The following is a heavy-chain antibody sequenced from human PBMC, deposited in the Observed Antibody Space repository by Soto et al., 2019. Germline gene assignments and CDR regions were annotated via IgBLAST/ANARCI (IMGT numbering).Heavy chain of an antibody. CDR3: ARSTVVVTALDY. D-gene: IGHD2-21*02. CDR1: GYTFTSYA. V-gene: IGHV1-3*01. Sequence: ASVKVSCKASGYTFTSYAIHWVRQAPGQRLEWMGWINAGNGNTKYSQKFQGRVTITRDTSASTAYMELSSLRSEDTAVYYCARSTVVVTALDYWGQGTLVTSPQ. J-gene: IGHJ4*02. CDR2: INAGNGNT.